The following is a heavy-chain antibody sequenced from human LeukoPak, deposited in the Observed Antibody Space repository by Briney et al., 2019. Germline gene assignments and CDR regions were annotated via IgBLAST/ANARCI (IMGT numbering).Heavy chain of an antibody. Sequence: ASVKVSCKASGYTFTGYYMHWVRQAPGQGLEWMGWINPNSGGTNYAQKFQGRVTMTRDTSISTAYMELSRPRSDDTAVYYCARAVAVAVPGPDYWGQGTLVTVSS. J-gene: IGHJ4*02. D-gene: IGHD6-19*01. V-gene: IGHV1-2*02. CDR1: GYTFTGYY. CDR3: ARAVAVAVPGPDY. CDR2: INPNSGGT.